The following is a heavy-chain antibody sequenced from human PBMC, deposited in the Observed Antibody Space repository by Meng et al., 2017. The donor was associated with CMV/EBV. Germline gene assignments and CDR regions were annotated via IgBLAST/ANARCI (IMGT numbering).Heavy chain of an antibody. CDR2: ISYDGSNK. CDR1: GFTFSSYA. D-gene: IGHD2-2*01. CDR3: ACGVVVPAAISVRVISVLGYYYYGMDV. J-gene: IGHJ6*02. V-gene: IGHV3-30*04. Sequence: GGSLRLSCAASGFTFSSYAMHWVRQAPGKGLEWVAVISYDGSNKYYADSVKGRFTISRDNSKNTLYLQMNSLRAEDTAVYYCACGVVVPAAISVRVISVLGYYYYGMDVWGQGTTVTVFS.